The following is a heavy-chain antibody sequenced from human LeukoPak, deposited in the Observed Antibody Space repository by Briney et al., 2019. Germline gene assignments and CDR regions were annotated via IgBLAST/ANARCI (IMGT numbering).Heavy chain of an antibody. J-gene: IGHJ6*03. Sequence: PGGSLRLSCAASGFTFSSYAMSWVRQAPGKGLEWVSGINWNGGSTGYADSVKGRFTISRDNAKNSLYLQMNSLRAEDTALYYCARRRRLSSSWPSLYYYYYMDVWGKGTTVTVSS. CDR2: INWNGGST. CDR1: GFTFSSYA. CDR3: ARRRRLSSSWPSLYYYYYMDV. D-gene: IGHD6-13*01. V-gene: IGHV3-20*04.